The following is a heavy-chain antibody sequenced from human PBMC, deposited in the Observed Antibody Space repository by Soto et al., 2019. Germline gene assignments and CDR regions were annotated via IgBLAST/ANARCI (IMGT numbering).Heavy chain of an antibody. J-gene: IGHJ6*02. CDR3: ANELGYCSGGSCLSYYYGMDV. V-gene: IGHV3-23*01. CDR2: ISGSGGST. D-gene: IGHD2-15*01. CDR1: GFTFSSYA. Sequence: EVQLLESGGGLVQPGGSLRLSCAASGFTFSSYAMSWVRQAPGKGLEWVSAISGSGGSTYYADSVKGRFTISRDNSKNTLYLQMHSLRAEDTAVYDCANELGYCSGGSCLSYYYGMDVWGQGTTVTVSS.